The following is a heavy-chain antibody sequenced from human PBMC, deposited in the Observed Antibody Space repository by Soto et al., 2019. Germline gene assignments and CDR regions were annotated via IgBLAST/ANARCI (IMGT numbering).Heavy chain of an antibody. CDR1: GFTFSSYS. CDR3: ARDVNGGFCGA. V-gene: IGHV3-21*01. CDR2: ISIRNIDM. Sequence: EVQLVESGGGLVKPGGSLRLSCAASGFTFSSYSMNWVRQAPGKGLEWVSTISIRNIDMYYVDSVKGRSTISRDNARNSAYLQMNSLRADDTAVYYCARDVNGGFCGAWGQGTLVTVSS. D-gene: IGHD2-21*01. J-gene: IGHJ5*02.